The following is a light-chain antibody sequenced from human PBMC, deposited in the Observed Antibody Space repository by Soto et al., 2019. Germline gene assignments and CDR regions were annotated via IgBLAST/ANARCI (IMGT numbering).Light chain of an antibody. Sequence: QPVLTQPPSVSGAPGQRVTISCTGSSSNIGAGYDVHWYQQLPGTAPKLLIYGNSNRPSGVPDRFSGSKSGTSASLAITGLQAEDEADYYCQSYDRSRSYVFGTGTKLTVL. J-gene: IGLJ1*01. CDR3: QSYDRSRSYV. CDR1: SSNIGAGYD. CDR2: GNS. V-gene: IGLV1-40*01.